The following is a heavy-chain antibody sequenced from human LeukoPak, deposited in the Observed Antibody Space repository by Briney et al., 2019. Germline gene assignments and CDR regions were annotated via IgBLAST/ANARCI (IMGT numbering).Heavy chain of an antibody. CDR3: GRGSGIYPFLYYWFAP. CDR1: GYTFTDYA. Sequence: ASVKVSCKASGYTFTDYAMNWVRQAPGQGPEWMGWINTRTEVPTYAQGFKGRLVFSLDTSVSTVYLQISSLKAEDTAVYYCGRGSGIYPFLYYWFAPWGQGPLVTVSS. CDR2: INTRTEVP. D-gene: IGHD3-10*01. V-gene: IGHV7-4-1*02. J-gene: IGHJ5*02.